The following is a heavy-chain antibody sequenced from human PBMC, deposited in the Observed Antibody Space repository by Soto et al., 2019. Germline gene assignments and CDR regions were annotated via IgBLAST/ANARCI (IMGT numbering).Heavy chain of an antibody. J-gene: IGHJ4*02. CDR1: GGSISSSSYY. CDR3: ARHREVAVAGTDLDY. V-gene: IGHV4-39*01. D-gene: IGHD6-19*01. CDR2: IYYSGST. Sequence: PSETLSLTCTVSGGSISSSSYYWGWIRQPPGKGLEWIGSIYYSGSTYYNPSLKSRVTISVDTSKNQFSLKLSSVTAADTAVYYCARHREVAVAGTDLDYWGQGTLVT.